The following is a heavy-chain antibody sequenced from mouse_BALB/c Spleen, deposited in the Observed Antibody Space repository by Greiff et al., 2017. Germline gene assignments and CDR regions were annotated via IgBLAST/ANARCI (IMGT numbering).Heavy chain of an antibody. CDR3: ARGGHWDY. J-gene: IGHJ4*01. V-gene: IGHV1-7*01. Sequence: VQLQQSGAELAKPGASVKMSCKASGYTFTSYWMHWVKQRPGQGLEWIGYINPSTGYTEYNQKFKDKATLTADKSSSTAYMQLSSLTSEDSAVYYCARGGHWDYWGQGTSVTVSS. CDR1: GYTFTSYW. D-gene: IGHD3-1*01. CDR2: INPSTGYT.